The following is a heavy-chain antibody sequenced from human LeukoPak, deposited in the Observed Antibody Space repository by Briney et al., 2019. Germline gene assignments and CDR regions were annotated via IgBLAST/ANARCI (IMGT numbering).Heavy chain of an antibody. CDR1: GFTFDDYA. CDR3: AKDGTTTPYFIDY. V-gene: IGHV3-9*01. J-gene: IGHJ4*02. D-gene: IGHD2/OR15-2a*01. Sequence: PGGSLRLSCAASGFTFDDYAMHWVRQAPGKGLEWVSGISWNCGSIGYADSVKGRFTISRDNAKNSLYLQMNSLRAEDTALYYCAKDGTTTPYFIDYWGQGTLVTVSS. CDR2: ISWNCGSI.